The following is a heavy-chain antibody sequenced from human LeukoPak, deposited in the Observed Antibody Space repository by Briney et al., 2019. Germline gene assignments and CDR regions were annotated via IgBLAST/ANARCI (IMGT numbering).Heavy chain of an antibody. V-gene: IGHV4-39*01. CDR3: ARLVEVGFGQLLGRYMDV. CDR2: IYHSGDT. J-gene: IGHJ6*03. CDR1: IASFRSTRSF. Sequence: SETLSLTCSVSIASFRSTRSFWGWVRLPPGKGXXXXXXXXXXXSIYHSGDTHYNPSLKSRVGISVDPSKRQISLNITSVTAADTGVYYCARLVEVGFGQLLGRYMDVWGKGTTV. D-gene: IGHD5-24*01.